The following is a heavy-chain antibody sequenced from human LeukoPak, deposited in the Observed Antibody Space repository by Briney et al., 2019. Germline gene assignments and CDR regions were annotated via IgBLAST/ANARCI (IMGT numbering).Heavy chain of an antibody. Sequence: GGSLTLSCAVSGFTLNSYWMHWLRHAPGKGLVWVSRNKSDGSSISYADSVKGRFTISRDNAKNTLYLQMNSLRVEDTAVYYCARVRLRPEDYYYYGMDVWGKGTTVTVSS. J-gene: IGHJ6*04. CDR1: GFTLNSYW. CDR2: NKSDGSSI. CDR3: ARVRLRPEDYYYYGMDV. V-gene: IGHV3-74*01.